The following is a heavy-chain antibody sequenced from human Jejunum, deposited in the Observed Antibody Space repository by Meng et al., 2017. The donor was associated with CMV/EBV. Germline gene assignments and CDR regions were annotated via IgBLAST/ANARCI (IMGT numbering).Heavy chain of an antibody. CDR3: ARDRTTTGVNYFDY. D-gene: IGHD4-23*01. CDR2: IYYSGIT. V-gene: IGHV4-39*07. CDR1: GGSISSSNYP. Sequence: QEVGPGLVNPSGPLSLTRTVSGGSISSSNYPWGWIRQPPGKGLEWIGSIYYSGITYYNPSLKSRVTISVDTSKNQFSLKLSSVTAADTAVYYCARDRTTTGVNYFDYWGQGTLVTVSS. J-gene: IGHJ4*02.